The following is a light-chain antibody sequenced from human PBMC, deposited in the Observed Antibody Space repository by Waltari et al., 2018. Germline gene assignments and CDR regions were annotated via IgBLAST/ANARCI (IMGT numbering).Light chain of an antibody. Sequence: EIVLTQSPATLSLSPGERATLSCRASQSVSSYLAWYQQKPGTAPRLLIYDASNRATGIPARCSGRGSGTEFTLTISSLEPEDFAVYYCQQRSNWPPPTFGPGTKVDIK. CDR3: QQRSNWPPPT. CDR1: QSVSSY. J-gene: IGKJ3*01. CDR2: DAS. V-gene: IGKV3-11*01.